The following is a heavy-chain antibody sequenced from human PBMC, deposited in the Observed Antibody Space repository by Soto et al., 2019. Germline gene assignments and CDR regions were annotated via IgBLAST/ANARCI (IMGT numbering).Heavy chain of an antibody. Sequence: PVGSLRLSCAASGFTFSSYSMNWVRQVPGKGLEWVSYIISSSSTIYYADSVKGRFTISRDNAKNSLYLQMNSLRAEDTAVYYCARPVLRAVAGMGPWGQGPLVTVS. CDR3: ARPVLRAVAGMGP. D-gene: IGHD6-19*01. V-gene: IGHV3-48*01. CDR2: IISSSSTI. J-gene: IGHJ5*02. CDR1: GFTFSSYS.